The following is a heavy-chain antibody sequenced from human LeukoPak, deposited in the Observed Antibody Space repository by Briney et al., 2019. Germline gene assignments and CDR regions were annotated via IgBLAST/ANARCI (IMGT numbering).Heavy chain of an antibody. CDR3: ARADGDYDGYWYFDL. CDR2: INSDGSST. CDR1: GFTFSSYW. D-gene: IGHD4-17*01. J-gene: IGHJ2*01. V-gene: IGHV3-74*01. Sequence: PGGSLRLSCAASGFTFSSYWMHWVRQAPGKGLVWVSRINSDGSSTSYADSVKGRFTISRDNAKNTLYLQMNSLRAEDTAVYYCARADGDYDGYWYFDLWGRGTLVTVSS.